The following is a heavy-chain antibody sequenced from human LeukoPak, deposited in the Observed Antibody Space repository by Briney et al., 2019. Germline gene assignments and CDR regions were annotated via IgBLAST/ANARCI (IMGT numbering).Heavy chain of an antibody. J-gene: IGHJ4*02. D-gene: IGHD3-10*01. CDR2: ISSSSTYI. CDR3: ARAEGSGSSFDY. V-gene: IGHV3-21*01. Sequence: PGGSLRLSCVASGFPFRSFSMNWVRQAPGKGLEWVSSISSSSTYIYCADSVKGRFTISRDNAKNSLYLQMNSLRVEDTAVYYCARAEGSGSSFDYWGQGTLVTVSS. CDR1: GFPFRSFS.